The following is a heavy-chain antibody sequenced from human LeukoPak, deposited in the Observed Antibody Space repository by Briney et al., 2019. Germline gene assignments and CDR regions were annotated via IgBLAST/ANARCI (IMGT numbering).Heavy chain of an antibody. CDR1: GGSISSNNW. Sequence: SGTLSLTCAVSGGSISSNNWWCWVRPPPGGGQEWIGISNHSRYTNYNPSLKSRVTISVDKSKNQFSLKLNSLSAADTAVYYCARDPGYSYGLRYGYFDLWGRGTLVTVSS. CDR3: ARDPGYSYGLRYGYFDL. D-gene: IGHD5-18*01. V-gene: IGHV4-4*02. CDR2: SNHSRYT. J-gene: IGHJ2*01.